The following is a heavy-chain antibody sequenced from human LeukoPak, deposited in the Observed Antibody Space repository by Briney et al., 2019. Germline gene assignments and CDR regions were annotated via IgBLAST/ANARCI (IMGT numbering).Heavy chain of an antibody. Sequence: SETLSLTCTVSGGSISSGDYYWSWIRQPPGKGLEWIGYIYYSGSTYYNPSLKGRVTISVDTSKNQFSLKLSSVTAADTAVYYCARVEVGAARPEYYYYYYMDVWGKGTTVTVSS. V-gene: IGHV4-30-4*08. CDR2: IYYSGST. CDR1: GGSISSGDYY. D-gene: IGHD6-6*01. CDR3: ARVEVGAARPEYYYYYYMDV. J-gene: IGHJ6*03.